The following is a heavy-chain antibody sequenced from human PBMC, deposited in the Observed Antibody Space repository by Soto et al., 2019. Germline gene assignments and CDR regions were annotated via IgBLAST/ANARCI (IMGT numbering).Heavy chain of an antibody. CDR3: ARALGPAAIPVFFAFDI. J-gene: IGHJ3*02. Sequence: QVQLQQWGAGLLKPSETLCLTCAVYGGSFSGYYWSWIRQPPGKGLEWIGEINHSGSTNYNPSLKSRVTISVDTSKNQFSLKLSSVNAADTAVYYCARALGPAAIPVFFAFDIWGQGTMVTVSS. CDR1: GGSFSGYY. D-gene: IGHD2-2*02. CDR2: INHSGST. V-gene: IGHV4-34*01.